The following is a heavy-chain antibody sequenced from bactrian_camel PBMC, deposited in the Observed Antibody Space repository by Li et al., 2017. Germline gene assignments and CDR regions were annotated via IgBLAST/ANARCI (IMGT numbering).Heavy chain of an antibody. D-gene: IGHD2*01. Sequence: VQLVESGGGLVQPGGSLRLSCAASGFTFSTYYMSWVRQAPGKGLEWVSSIYTGGGSIYYADSVKGRFTISKDNAKNTLYLQMNSLKPEDTAVYYCVSLVGRPLVHQGTQVTVS. CDR2: IYTGGGSI. J-gene: IGHJ4*01. V-gene: IGHV3-2*01. CDR1: GFTFSTYY.